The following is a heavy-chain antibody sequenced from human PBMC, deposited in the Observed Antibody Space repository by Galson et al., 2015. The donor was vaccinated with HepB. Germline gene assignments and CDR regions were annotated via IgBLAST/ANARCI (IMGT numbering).Heavy chain of an antibody. V-gene: IGHV3-33*01. D-gene: IGHD2-2*01. CDR3: ARTLSYCSSTTCPPRSSSGYYYYGLDV. J-gene: IGHJ6*02. CDR1: GFTFSSYG. Sequence: SLRLSCAASGFTFSSYGMHWVRQAPGKGLEWVALIWYDGSNKYYADSVKGRFTISRDNSKNTLYLQMNSLRAEDTAVYYCARTLSYCSSTTCPPRSSSGYYYYGLDVWGQGTTVTVSS. CDR2: IWYDGSNK.